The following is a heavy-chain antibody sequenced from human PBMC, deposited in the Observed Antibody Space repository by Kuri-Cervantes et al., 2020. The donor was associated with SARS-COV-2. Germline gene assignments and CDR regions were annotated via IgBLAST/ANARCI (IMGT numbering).Heavy chain of an antibody. V-gene: IGHV4-30-2*01. CDR1: GDSISSVDYS. CDR3: ARLIHVAAVPDP. Sequence: SQTLSLTCAVSGDSISSVDYSWSWIRQPPGEGLEWIGYIYRDGKTYYSPSLTSRVTISVDRSKNQFFLQLTSVTAADTAVYYCARLIHVAAVPDPWGQGTLVTVSS. CDR2: IYRDGKT. D-gene: IGHD2-21*02. J-gene: IGHJ5*02.